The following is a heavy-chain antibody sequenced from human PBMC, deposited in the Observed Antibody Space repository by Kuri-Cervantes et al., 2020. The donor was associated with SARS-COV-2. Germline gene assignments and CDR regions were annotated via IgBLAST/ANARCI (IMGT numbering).Heavy chain of an antibody. CDR3: ARSIAVAGPIDY. D-gene: IGHD6-19*01. Sequence: GGSLRLSCAASGFTFDDYAMHWVRQAPGKGLEWVSGINWNSGSTSYADSVKGRFTISRDNAKNTLYLQMNSLRAEDTAVYYCARSIAVAGPIDYWGQGTLVTVSS. CDR2: INWNSGST. J-gene: IGHJ4*02. V-gene: IGHV3-9*01. CDR1: GFTFDDYA.